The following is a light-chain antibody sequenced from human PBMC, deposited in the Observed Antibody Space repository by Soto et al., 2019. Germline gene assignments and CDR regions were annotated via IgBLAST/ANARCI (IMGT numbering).Light chain of an antibody. J-gene: IGKJ5*01. Sequence: DRVMTQSPATLSVSPGERATLSCRASQSISSNLAWYQQKPGQAPRLLIYGASTRATGIPARFSGSGSGTEFTLTISSLQSEDFAVYYCQQYDNWPPITFGQGTRLEIK. V-gene: IGKV3-15*01. CDR1: QSISSN. CDR3: QQYDNWPPIT. CDR2: GAS.